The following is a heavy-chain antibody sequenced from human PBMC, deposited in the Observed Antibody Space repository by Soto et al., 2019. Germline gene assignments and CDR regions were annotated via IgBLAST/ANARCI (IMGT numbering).Heavy chain of an antibody. CDR1: GYTFTSYG. J-gene: IGHJ3*02. CDR2: ISAYNGNT. CDR3: ARVTYYDILTGSRLGAFDI. Sequence: GASVKVSCKASGYTFTSYGISWVRQAPGQGLEWMGWISAYNGNTNYAQKPQGRVTMTTDTSTSTAYMELRSLRSDDTAVYYCARVTYYDILTGSRLGAFDIWGQGTMVTFSS. V-gene: IGHV1-18*01. D-gene: IGHD3-9*01.